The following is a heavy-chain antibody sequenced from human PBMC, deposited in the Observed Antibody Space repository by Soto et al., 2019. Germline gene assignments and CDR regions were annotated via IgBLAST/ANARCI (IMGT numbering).Heavy chain of an antibody. Sequence: LRLSCAASGFTFSNAWMSWVRQAPGKGLEWVGRIKSKTDGGTTDYAAPVKGRFTISRDDSKNTLYPQMNSLKTEDTAVYYCTTLDSSGYYYYYCGMDVWGQGTTVTVSS. V-gene: IGHV3-15*01. D-gene: IGHD3-22*01. CDR2: IKSKTDGGTT. J-gene: IGHJ6*02. CDR3: TTLDSSGYYYYYCGMDV. CDR1: GFTFSNAW.